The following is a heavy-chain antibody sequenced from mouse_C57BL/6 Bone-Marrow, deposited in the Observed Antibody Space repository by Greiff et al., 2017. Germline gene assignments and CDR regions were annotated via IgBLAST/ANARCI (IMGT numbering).Heavy chain of an antibody. J-gene: IGHJ3*01. CDR3: ARYGRQLKLRGFAY. V-gene: IGHV1-81*01. CDR2: IYPRSGNT. CDR1: GYTFTSYG. Sequence: QVQLQESGAELARPGASVKLSCKASGYTFTSYGISWVKQRTGQGLEWIGEIYPRSGNTYYNEKFKGKATLTADKSSSTAYMELRSLTSEDSAVYFCARYGRQLKLRGFAYWGQGTLVTVSA. D-gene: IGHD3-2*02.